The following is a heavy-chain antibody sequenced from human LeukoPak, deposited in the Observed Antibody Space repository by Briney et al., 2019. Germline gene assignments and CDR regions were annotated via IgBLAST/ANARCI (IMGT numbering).Heavy chain of an antibody. CDR1: GGTFSSYA. D-gene: IGHD5-18*01. Sequence: GASVKVSCKASGGTFSSYAISWVRQAPGQGLEWMGGIIPIFGTANYAQKFQGRVTITADESTSTAYMELSSLRSEDTAVYYCARLLGYFDAFDIWGQGTMVTVSS. V-gene: IGHV1-69*13. CDR2: IIPIFGTA. CDR3: ARLLGYFDAFDI. J-gene: IGHJ3*02.